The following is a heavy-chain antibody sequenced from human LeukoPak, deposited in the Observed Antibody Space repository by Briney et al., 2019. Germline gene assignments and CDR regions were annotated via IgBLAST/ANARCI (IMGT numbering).Heavy chain of an antibody. Sequence: GGSLRLSCAASGFIFSSYAMSWAREAPARGLEWVSSLRGNGDTFYADSVKGRFTLSRDESRNTVYLHLNELRVEDTAVYYCAKASWVSTADAVLWGQGTVVTVSS. V-gene: IGHV3-23*01. J-gene: IGHJ4*02. D-gene: IGHD3-16*01. CDR2: LRGNGDT. CDR3: AKASWVSTADAVL. CDR1: GFIFSSYA.